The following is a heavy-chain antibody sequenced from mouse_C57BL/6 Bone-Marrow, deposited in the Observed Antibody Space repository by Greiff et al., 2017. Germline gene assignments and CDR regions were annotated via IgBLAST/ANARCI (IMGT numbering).Heavy chain of an antibody. D-gene: IGHD1-1*01. J-gene: IGHJ3*01. CDR1: GYTFTSYW. CDR3: AREEGYYGSSPFAY. Sequence: VQLQQPGAELVRPGSSVKLSCKASGYTFTSYWMDWVQQRPGQGLEWIGNIYPSDSEPHYNQKFTDKATLTVDKSSSTAYMQLSNLTSEDSAVYYCAREEGYYGSSPFAYWGQGTLVTVSA. CDR2: IYPSDSEP. V-gene: IGHV1-61*01.